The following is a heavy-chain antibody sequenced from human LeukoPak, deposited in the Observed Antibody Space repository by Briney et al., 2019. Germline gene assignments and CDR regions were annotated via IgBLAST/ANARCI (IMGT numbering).Heavy chain of an antibody. CDR1: GFTFSNFG. D-gene: IGHD5-24*01. CDR2: ISTTGSDI. J-gene: IGHJ4*02. Sequence: GGSLRLSCAASGFTFSNFGMSWVRQALGKGLEWASSISTTGSDIYYADSVKGRFTISRDNARNSLYLQMNSLKAEDTAVYYCARERDEGFDYWGQGTLVTVSS. V-gene: IGHV3-21*01. CDR3: ARERDEGFDY.